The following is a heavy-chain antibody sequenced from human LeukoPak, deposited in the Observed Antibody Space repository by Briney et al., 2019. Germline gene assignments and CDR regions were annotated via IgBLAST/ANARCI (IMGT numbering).Heavy chain of an antibody. D-gene: IGHD5-18*01. CDR2: IYHSGST. CDR1: GGSISSGGYS. CDR3: ARDQGYSYGLDY. J-gene: IGHJ4*02. Sequence: PSQTLSLTCAVSGGSISSGGYSWSWIRQPPGKGLEWIGYIYHSGSTYYNPSLKSRVTISVDRSKNQFSLKLSSVTAADTAVYYCARDQGYSYGLDYWGQGTLVTVSS. V-gene: IGHV4-30-2*01.